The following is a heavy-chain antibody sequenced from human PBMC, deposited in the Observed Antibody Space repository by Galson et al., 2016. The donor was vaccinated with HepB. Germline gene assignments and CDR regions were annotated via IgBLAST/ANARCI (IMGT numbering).Heavy chain of an antibody. V-gene: IGHV3-66*02. CDR2: SSGSSA. D-gene: IGHD4-17*01. CDR3: ARDFDDFRETHYFDL. J-gene: IGHJ4*02. Sequence: SLRLSCAASGFTVISSYMNWVRQAPGKGLEWVAGSSGSSAYYAESVKGRFTISRDNSKNSLYLQMSSLRPEDTAVYYCARDFDDFRETHYFDLWGQGTLVTVSS. CDR1: GFTVISSY.